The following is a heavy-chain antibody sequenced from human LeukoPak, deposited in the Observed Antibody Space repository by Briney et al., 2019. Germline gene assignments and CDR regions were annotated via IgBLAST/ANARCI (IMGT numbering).Heavy chain of an antibody. Sequence: PGGSLRLSCAGSGFTFRAYWMTWVRQAPGKGLEWVANIKQDGSQKYYVDSVKGRFTISRDNAKNSVYLQMNSLRAEDTAVYYCARANYYDISGYDYWGQGTLVTVSS. D-gene: IGHD3-22*01. J-gene: IGHJ4*02. CDR1: GFTFRAYW. CDR3: ARANYYDISGYDY. V-gene: IGHV3-7*02. CDR2: IKQDGSQK.